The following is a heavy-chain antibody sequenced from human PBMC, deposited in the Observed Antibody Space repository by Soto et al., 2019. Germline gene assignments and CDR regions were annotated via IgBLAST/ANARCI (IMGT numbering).Heavy chain of an antibody. J-gene: IGHJ4*02. V-gene: IGHV3-74*03. Sequence: PGGSLRLSCAASQFIFSDYWMHWVRQVPGKGLEWVARISYDGSSSESADSVKGRLSISRDNAENMLYLQMNSLRDDDTAIYYCARAGLLGDFDFWGRGALVTVSS. CDR2: ISYDGSSS. D-gene: IGHD2-21*01. CDR3: ARAGLLGDFDF. CDR1: QFIFSDYW.